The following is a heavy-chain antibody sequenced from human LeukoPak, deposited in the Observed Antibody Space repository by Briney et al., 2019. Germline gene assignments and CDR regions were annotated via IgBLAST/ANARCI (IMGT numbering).Heavy chain of an antibody. V-gene: IGHV3-74*01. J-gene: IGHJ5*02. CDR3: ARGRGPYGWFDP. CDR1: GLTSSSYW. D-gene: IGHD3-10*01. Sequence: GGSWGLSFAASGLTSSSYWMHRVRQAPGKGLVWVSRINSDGSSINYADSVKGRFTISRDNAKNTLYLQMNSLRAEDAAVYYCARGRGPYGWFDPWGQGTLVTVSS. CDR2: INSDGSSI.